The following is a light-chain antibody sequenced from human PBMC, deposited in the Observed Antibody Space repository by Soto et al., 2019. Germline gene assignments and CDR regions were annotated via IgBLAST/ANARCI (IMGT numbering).Light chain of an antibody. Sequence: EIVMRQAPATLSVSPGEIATLSCSASHSVSTNLAWYQQKPGQAPRLIVYGASTRATGIPTRFSGSGAGADFTLTIRSVEPEDFAVYCCQQRSNWSVTFGQGTRLEIK. CDR2: GAS. CDR3: QQRSNWSVT. J-gene: IGKJ5*01. V-gene: IGKV3-15*01. CDR1: HSVSTN.